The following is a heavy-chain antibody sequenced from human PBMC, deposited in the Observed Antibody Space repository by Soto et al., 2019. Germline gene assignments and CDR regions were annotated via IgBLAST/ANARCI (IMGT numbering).Heavy chain of an antibody. Sequence: SVKVSCKASGGTFSSYTISWVRQAPGQGLEWMGRIIPILGIANYAQKFQGRVTITADKSTSTAYMELSSLRSEDTAVYYCARVFGNKLALAGAFDIWGQVTMVTLSS. CDR2: IIPILGIA. CDR1: GGTFSSYT. V-gene: IGHV1-69*02. D-gene: IGHD6-19*01. CDR3: ARVFGNKLALAGAFDI. J-gene: IGHJ3*02.